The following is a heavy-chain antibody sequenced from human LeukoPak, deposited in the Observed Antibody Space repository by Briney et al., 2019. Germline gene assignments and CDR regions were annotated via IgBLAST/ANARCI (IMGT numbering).Heavy chain of an antibody. Sequence: GGSLRLSCAASGFTFSNAWMSWVRQAPGKGLEWVGRIKSKVNGETTDYAAPVKGRFTISRDDSKNTLYLQMNSLRAEDTAVYYCANDSPAHFDPWGQGTLVTVSS. CDR1: GFTFSNAW. CDR2: IKSKVNGETT. V-gene: IGHV3-15*01. J-gene: IGHJ5*02. D-gene: IGHD2-2*01. CDR3: ANDSPAHFDP.